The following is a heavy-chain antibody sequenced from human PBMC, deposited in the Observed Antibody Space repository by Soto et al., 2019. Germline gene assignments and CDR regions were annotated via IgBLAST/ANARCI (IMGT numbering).Heavy chain of an antibody. J-gene: IGHJ4*02. Sequence: ASAQLSCPASGSTFTSYAMHWVRQDTGQRLEWMGWINAGNGNTKYSQKFQGRVTITRDTSASTAYMELSSLRSEDTAVYYCASLALAAAGNYFGYWGQGTLVTVSS. V-gene: IGHV1-3*01. CDR2: INAGNGNT. CDR3: ASLALAAAGNYFGY. CDR1: GSTFTSYA. D-gene: IGHD6-13*01.